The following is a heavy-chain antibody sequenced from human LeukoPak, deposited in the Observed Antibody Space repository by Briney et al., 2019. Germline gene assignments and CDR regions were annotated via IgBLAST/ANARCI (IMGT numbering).Heavy chain of an antibody. CDR3: ARADYDFWSGFL. CDR1: GYTFTSYY. CDR2: IDPGGGYT. D-gene: IGHD3-3*01. J-gene: IGHJ4*02. V-gene: IGHV1-46*01. Sequence: GASVKVSCKASGYTFTSYYMHWVRQAPGQGLEWMGIIDPGGGYTDYAQKFQGRVTMTRDTSTSTVYMELSSLRSEDTAVYYCARADYDFWSGFLWGQGTLVTVSS.